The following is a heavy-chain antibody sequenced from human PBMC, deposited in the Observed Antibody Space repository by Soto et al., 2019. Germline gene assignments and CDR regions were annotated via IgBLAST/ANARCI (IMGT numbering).Heavy chain of an antibody. D-gene: IGHD2-15*01. CDR2: INNAGNVI. CDR1: GFTFNSYS. J-gene: IGHJ4*02. CDR3: ARDSAYSFDY. Sequence: EVQLVESGGGLVQPGGSLRLSCAASGFTFNSYSMNWVRQAPGKGLEWISYINNAGNVIHYADSVKGRFTISRDNARNSLYLQMNSLRVEDTALYYCARDSAYSFDYWGQGNLVTVSS. V-gene: IGHV3-48*01.